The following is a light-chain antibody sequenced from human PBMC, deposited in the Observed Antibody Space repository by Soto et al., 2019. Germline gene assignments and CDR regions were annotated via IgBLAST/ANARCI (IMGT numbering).Light chain of an antibody. V-gene: IGKV3-20*01. CDR1: QTLSSRH. CDR3: QQYGYSRT. CDR2: GSS. J-gene: IGKJ1*01. Sequence: VLTQSPCTLSSCPWERCTLSCRASQTLSSRHLAWYQQKPGQAPRLLIYGSSSRATDIPDRFSGSGSGTDFTLTISTLEPEDFAIYYCQQYGYSRTFGQGTKVDIK.